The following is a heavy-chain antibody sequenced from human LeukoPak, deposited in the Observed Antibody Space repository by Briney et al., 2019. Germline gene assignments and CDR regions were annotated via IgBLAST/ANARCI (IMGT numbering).Heavy chain of an antibody. CDR1: GFTSSSYG. CDR3: AKDKNDYGDYYYMDV. Sequence: PGGSLRLSCAASGFTSSSYGMHWVRQAPGKGLEWVAFIRHDGNHKNCADSVKGRFTISRDNSKNTLSLQMNSLRAEDTAVYYCAKDKNDYGDYYYMDVWGKGTTVTVSS. V-gene: IGHV3-30*02. D-gene: IGHD4-17*01. CDR2: IRHDGNHK. J-gene: IGHJ6*03.